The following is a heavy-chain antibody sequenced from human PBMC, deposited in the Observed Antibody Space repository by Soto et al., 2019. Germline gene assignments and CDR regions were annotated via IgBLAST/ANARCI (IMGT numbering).Heavy chain of an antibody. V-gene: IGHV3-74*01. CDR2: ISSDGSST. Sequence: EVQLEESGGGLVQPGGSLRLSCAASGFTFSGYWMHWVRQAPGKGLVWVSRISSDGSSTTYADSVKGRFTISRDNAKNTLYLQMNSLRAEDTAVYYCARHIVFGDYYYYYMDVWGKGTTVTVSS. D-gene: IGHD3-16*02. J-gene: IGHJ6*03. CDR1: GFTFSGYW. CDR3: ARHIVFGDYYYYYMDV.